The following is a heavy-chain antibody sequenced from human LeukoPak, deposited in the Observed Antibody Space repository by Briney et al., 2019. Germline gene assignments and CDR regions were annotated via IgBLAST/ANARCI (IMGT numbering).Heavy chain of an antibody. V-gene: IGHV4-4*02. D-gene: IGHD6-19*01. Sequence: SGTLSLTCAVSGGSISSTNWWSWVRQPPGKGLEWIGEIYRSGTTNYRPSLKSRVTISLDKSRNHFSLKLTSVTAADSAVYYCARRSPYSTGWSSYFDYWGQGALVTVSS. J-gene: IGHJ4*02. CDR1: GGSISSTNW. CDR2: IYRSGTT. CDR3: ARRSPYSTGWSSYFDY.